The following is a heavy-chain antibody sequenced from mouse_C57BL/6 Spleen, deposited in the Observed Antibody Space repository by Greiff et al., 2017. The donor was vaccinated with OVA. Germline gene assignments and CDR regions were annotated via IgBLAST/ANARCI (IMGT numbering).Heavy chain of an antibody. D-gene: IGHD2-5*01. Sequence: QVQLQQPGAELVKPGASVKMSCKASGYTFTSYWITWVKQRPGQGLEWIGDIYPGSGSTNYNEKFKSKATLTVDKSSSTAYMQLSSLTSEDSAVYYCARRDYSNSYYFDYWGQGTTLTVSS. CDR2: IYPGSGST. CDR3: ARRDYSNSYYFDY. CDR1: GYTFTSYW. J-gene: IGHJ2*01. V-gene: IGHV1-55*01.